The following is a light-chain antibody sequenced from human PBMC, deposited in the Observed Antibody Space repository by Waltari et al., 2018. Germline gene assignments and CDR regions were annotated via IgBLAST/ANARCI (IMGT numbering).Light chain of an antibody. J-gene: IGKJ1*01. Sequence: IVLTQSPGTLSLSLGDRATVSSRGGQSVCRALAWYQQKPGQAPRLPIYGASTRAAGIPDRFSGSGSGTDFSLTISRLEPDDFAVYYCQHDLRLPVTFGQGTTVEI. CDR1: QSVCRA. CDR3: QHDLRLPVT. CDR2: GAS. V-gene: IGKV3-20*01.